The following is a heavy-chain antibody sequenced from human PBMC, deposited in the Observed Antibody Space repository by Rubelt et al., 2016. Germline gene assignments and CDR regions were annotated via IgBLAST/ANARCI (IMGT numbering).Heavy chain of an antibody. CDR2: IYYSGST. CDR1: GGSISSGGYY. J-gene: IGHJ3*02. V-gene: IGHV4-31*01. CDR3: ARHGAGWTRVGAFDI. Sequence: QVQLQESGPGLVKPSQTLSLTCTVSGGSISSGGYYWSWIRQHPRKGLEWIGYIYYSGSTNYYPSLWSLVTIAVDTSKNQFFRELSSVTAAYTAVYYCARHGAGWTRVGAFDIWGQGTMVTVSS. D-gene: IGHD6-19*01.